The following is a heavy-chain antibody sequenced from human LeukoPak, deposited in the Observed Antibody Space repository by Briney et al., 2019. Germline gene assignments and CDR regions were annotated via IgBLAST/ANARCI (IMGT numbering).Heavy chain of an antibody. Sequence: GGSLRLSCAASGFSLSSFAFHWVRQAPGKGLEGVAVISSDGGNIYYADSVTGRTLISRDNSKNTLYLLFYSLKPEDTAVYYCARDRGPTIAVPYYFDFWGQGTVVTVSS. CDR2: ISSDGGNI. CDR3: ARDRGPTIAVPYYFDF. V-gene: IGHV3-30*04. D-gene: IGHD6-19*01. J-gene: IGHJ4*02. CDR1: GFSLSSFA.